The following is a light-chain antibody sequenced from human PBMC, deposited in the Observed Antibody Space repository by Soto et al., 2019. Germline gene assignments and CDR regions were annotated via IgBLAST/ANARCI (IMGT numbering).Light chain of an antibody. V-gene: IGKV1-9*01. CDR1: QGISSY. CDR2: AAS. Sequence: DIQLTQSPSFLSASVGDRVTITCRARQGISSYLAWYQQKPGKAPKLLIYAASTLQSGVPSRFSGSGSGTEFTLTISSLQPEDFATYYCQHLDSYSTFGQGTRLEIK. CDR3: QHLDSYST. J-gene: IGKJ5*01.